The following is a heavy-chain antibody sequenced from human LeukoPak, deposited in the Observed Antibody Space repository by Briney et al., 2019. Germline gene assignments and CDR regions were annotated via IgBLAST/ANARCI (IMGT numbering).Heavy chain of an antibody. D-gene: IGHD6-13*01. V-gene: IGHV3-23*01. CDR3: AKADSSSWYYFDY. J-gene: IGHJ4*02. CDR2: ISGSGGST. CDR1: GFTFDDYG. Sequence: GGSLRLSCAASGFTFDDYGMSWVRQAPGKGLEWVSAISGSGGSTYYADSVKGRFTISRDNSKNTLYLQMNSLRAEDTAVYYCAKADSSSWYYFDYWGQGTLVTVSS.